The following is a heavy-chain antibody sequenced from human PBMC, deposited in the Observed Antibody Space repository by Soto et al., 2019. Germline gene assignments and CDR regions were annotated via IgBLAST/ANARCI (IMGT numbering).Heavy chain of an antibody. CDR2: IYSGGTT. V-gene: IGHV3-53*04. Sequence: EVQLVESGGGLVQPGGSLRLSCVASGFAASGHYMNWVRQTPDQGLEWLSVIYSGGTTYYADSVEGRFTISRHDSQNTLYLQMDNLRTGDTAVYYCARANKFNAFDVWGRGAMVTVSS. CDR3: ARANKFNAFDV. CDR1: GFAASGHY. J-gene: IGHJ3*01.